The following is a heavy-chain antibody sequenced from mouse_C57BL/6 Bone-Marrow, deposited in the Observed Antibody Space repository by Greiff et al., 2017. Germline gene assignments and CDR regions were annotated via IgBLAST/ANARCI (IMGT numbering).Heavy chain of an antibody. CDR2: ISDGGSYT. D-gene: IGHD4-1*01. CDR1: GFTFSSYA. J-gene: IGHJ2*01. CDR3: ARGPLGRDYFDD. Sequence: DVMLVESGGGLVKPGGSLKLSCAASGFTFSSYAMSWVRQTPEKRLEWVATISDGGSYTYYPDNVKGRFTISRDNAKNNLYLQMSHLKSEDTAMYYCARGPLGRDYFDDGGQGTTLTVSS. V-gene: IGHV5-4*03.